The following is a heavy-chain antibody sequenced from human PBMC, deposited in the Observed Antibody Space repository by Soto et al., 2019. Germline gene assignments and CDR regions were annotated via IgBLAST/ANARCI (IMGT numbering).Heavy chain of an antibody. V-gene: IGHV1-18*01. D-gene: IGHD2-15*01. CDR3: VVAAHPYSLYY. Sequence: QVQLVQSGAEVKKPGASVKVSCKASGYTFTSYGISWVRQAPGQGLEWMGWISAYNGNTNYAQKLQGRVTMTTDTSTSTAYRELRSLRSDDTAVYYVVVAAHPYSLYYWGQGTLVTVSS. CDR2: ISAYNGNT. CDR1: GYTFTSYG. J-gene: IGHJ4*02.